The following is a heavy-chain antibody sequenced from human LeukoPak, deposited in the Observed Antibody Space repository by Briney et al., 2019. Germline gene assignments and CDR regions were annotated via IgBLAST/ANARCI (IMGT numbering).Heavy chain of an antibody. V-gene: IGHV4-4*07. CDR2: IYTSGST. CDR3: ASSPFTFGGVIVWTFDY. J-gene: IGHJ4*02. D-gene: IGHD3-16*02. Sequence: SETLSLTCTVSGGSISSYYWSWIRQPAGKGLEWIGRIYTSGSTNYNPSLKSRVTMSVDTSKNQFSLKLSSVTAADTAVYYCASSPFTFGGVIVWTFDYWGQGTLVTVST. CDR1: GGSISSYY.